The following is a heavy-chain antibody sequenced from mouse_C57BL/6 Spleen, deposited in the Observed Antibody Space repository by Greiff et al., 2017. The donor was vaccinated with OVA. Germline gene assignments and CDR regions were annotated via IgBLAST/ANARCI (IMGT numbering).Heavy chain of an antibody. V-gene: IGHV5-17*01. CDR3: ARGKTTLYYYAMDY. Sequence: EVHLVESGGGLVKPGGSLKLSCAASGFTFSDYGMHWVRQAPEKGLEWVAYISSGSSTIYYADTVKGRFTISRDNAKNTLFLQMTSLRSEDTAMYYCARGKTTLYYYAMDYWGQGTSVTVSS. D-gene: IGHD5-5*01. CDR2: ISSGSSTI. CDR1: GFTFSDYG. J-gene: IGHJ4*01.